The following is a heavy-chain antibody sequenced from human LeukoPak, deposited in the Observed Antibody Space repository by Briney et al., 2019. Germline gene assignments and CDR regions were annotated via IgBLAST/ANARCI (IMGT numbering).Heavy chain of an antibody. Sequence: RPGRSLRLSCAASGFTFSSYAMHWVRQAPGKGLDWVAVISYDGSNKYYADSVKGRFTISRDNSKNTLYLQMNSLRAEDTAVYYCARSFYGSGTGSFDYWGQGTLVTVSS. CDR1: GFTFSSYA. CDR3: ARSFYGSGTGSFDY. J-gene: IGHJ4*02. V-gene: IGHV3-30*04. D-gene: IGHD3-10*01. CDR2: ISYDGSNK.